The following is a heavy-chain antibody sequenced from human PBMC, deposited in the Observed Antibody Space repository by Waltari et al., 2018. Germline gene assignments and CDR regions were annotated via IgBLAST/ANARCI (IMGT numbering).Heavy chain of an antibody. CDR3: AREPASSSWYGWFDP. V-gene: IGHV3-7*01. Sequence: EVQLVESGGGLVQPGGSLRLSCAASGFTFSSYWMSWVRQAPGKGLEWVANIKQDGSGKYYVDSVKGRFTISRDNAKNSLYLQMNSLRAEDTAVYYCAREPASSSWYGWFDPWGQGTLVTVSS. J-gene: IGHJ5*02. CDR2: IKQDGSGK. D-gene: IGHD6-13*01. CDR1: GFTFSSYW.